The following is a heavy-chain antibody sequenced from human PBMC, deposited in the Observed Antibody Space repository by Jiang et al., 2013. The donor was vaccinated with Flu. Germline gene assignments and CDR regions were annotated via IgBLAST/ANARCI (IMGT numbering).Heavy chain of an antibody. CDR1: GGSISSSSYY. CDR3: ARHDATVVTPGSSFDY. J-gene: IGHJ4*02. Sequence: PGLVKPSETLSLTCTVSGGSISSSSYYWGWIRQPPGKGLEWIGSIYYSGSTYYNPSLKSRVTISVDTSKNQFSLKLNSVTAADTAVYYCARHDATVVTPGSSFDYWGQGTLVTVSS. V-gene: IGHV4-39*07. D-gene: IGHD4-23*01. CDR2: IYYSGST.